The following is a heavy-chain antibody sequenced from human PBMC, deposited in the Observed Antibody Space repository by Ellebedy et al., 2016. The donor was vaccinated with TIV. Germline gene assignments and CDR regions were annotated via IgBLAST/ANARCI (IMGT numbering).Heavy chain of an antibody. D-gene: IGHD3-22*01. CDR1: GFNFGSYS. CDR3: VRWGDYEGWDL. CDR2: INTGSSLI. J-gene: IGHJ5*02. Sequence: PGGSLRLSCGGSGFNFGSYSINWVRQAPGKGLEWLSYINTGSSLIYYAESVKGRFTISRDNSRSSAYLEMNSRRAEDSAVYYCVRWGDYEGWDLWGQGTLATVSS. V-gene: IGHV3-21*06.